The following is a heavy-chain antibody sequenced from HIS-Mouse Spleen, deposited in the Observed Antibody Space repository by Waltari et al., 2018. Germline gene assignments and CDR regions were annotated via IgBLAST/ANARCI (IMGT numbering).Heavy chain of an antibody. CDR1: GGSISSSSYH. V-gene: IGHV4-39*07. CDR3: AREIPYSSSWYDWYFDL. J-gene: IGHJ2*01. CDR2: IYYSGST. Sequence: QLQLQESGPGLVKPSETLSPPCPVPGGSISSSSYHLGWIRQPPGKGLEWIGGIYYSGSTYYNPSLKSRVTISVDTSKNQFSLKLSSVTAADTAVYYCAREIPYSSSWYDWYFDLWGRGTLVTVSS. D-gene: IGHD6-13*01.